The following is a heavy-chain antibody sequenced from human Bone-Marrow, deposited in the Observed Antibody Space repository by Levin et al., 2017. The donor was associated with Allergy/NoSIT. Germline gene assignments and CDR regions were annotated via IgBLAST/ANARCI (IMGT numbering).Heavy chain of an antibody. CDR2: INSDGTKK. CDR3: ASTAGYLNY. CDR1: GFAFSTYW. V-gene: IGHV3-7*01. J-gene: IGHJ4*02. Sequence: PGESLKISCEASGFAFSTYWMTWVRQAPGKGLEWVANINSDGTKKFFLDSVEGRFTISRDNAKNSLYLQMDSLRAEDTAVYYCASTAGYLNYWGQETLVTVSS.